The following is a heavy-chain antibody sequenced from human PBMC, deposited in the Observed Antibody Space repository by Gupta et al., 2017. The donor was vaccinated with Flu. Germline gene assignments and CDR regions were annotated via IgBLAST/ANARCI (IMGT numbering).Heavy chain of an antibody. CDR2: TYYRSKWSN. V-gene: IGHV6-1*01. CDR1: VSSNSAA. J-gene: IGHJ4*02. D-gene: IGHD3-16*01. CDR3: ARMGGSTRDY. Sequence: VSSNSAAWNWIRQSPARGLEWMGRTYYRSKWSNEDAISVKSRITINPDTSKNQFSLQLKSVTPEDTAVYYCARMGGSTRDYGGQGTLVTVSS.